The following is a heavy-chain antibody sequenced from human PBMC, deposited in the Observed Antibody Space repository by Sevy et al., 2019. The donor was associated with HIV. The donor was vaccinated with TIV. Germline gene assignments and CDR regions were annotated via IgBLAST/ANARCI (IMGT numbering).Heavy chain of an antibody. Sequence: ASVKVSCKASGYTFTGYYMHWVRQAPGQGLEWMGWINPNSGGTNYAQKFQGRVTMTRDTSISTVYMELSRLRSDDTAEYYCARDRELQAGYYYYGMDVWGQGTTVTVSS. V-gene: IGHV1-2*02. CDR2: INPNSGGT. D-gene: IGHD1-7*01. CDR1: GYTFTGYY. J-gene: IGHJ6*02. CDR3: ARDRELQAGYYYYGMDV.